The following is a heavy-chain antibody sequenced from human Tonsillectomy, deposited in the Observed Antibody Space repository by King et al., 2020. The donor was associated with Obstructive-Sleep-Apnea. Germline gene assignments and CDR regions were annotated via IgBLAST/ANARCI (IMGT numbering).Heavy chain of an antibody. CDR3: ARGTWAPV. CDR1: GGSISSSSYY. Sequence: LQLQESGPGLVKPSETLSLTCTVSGGSISSSSYYWGWIRQPPGKGLEWIGSIYYSGTTYYNQSLKSRVTISLDTSKNQFSLKLNSVTATDTAVYYCARGTWAPVWGQGTLVTVSS. CDR2: IYYSGTT. D-gene: IGHD1/OR15-1a*01. J-gene: IGHJ4*02. V-gene: IGHV4-39*07.